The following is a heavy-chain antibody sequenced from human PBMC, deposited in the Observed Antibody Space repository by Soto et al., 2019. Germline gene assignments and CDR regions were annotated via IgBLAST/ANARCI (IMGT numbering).Heavy chain of an antibody. CDR2: IHHSGST. J-gene: IGHJ1*01. D-gene: IGHD3-10*01. V-gene: IGHV4-31*03. CDR1: GGSIISGGYY. CDR3: VRGVLS. Sequence: SETLSLTCNVSGGSIISGGYYWTWNRQHPGKGLEWIGNIHHSGSTFYNPSLKSRVSISVDTSKNQFSLKLSSVTAADTAVYFCVRGVLSWGQGTLVTVSS.